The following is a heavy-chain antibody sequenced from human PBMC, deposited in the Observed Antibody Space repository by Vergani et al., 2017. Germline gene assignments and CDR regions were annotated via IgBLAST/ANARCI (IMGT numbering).Heavy chain of an antibody. Sequence: QVQLVQSGAEVKKPGSSVKVSCKASGGTFSSYAISWVRQAPGQGLEWMGRIIPIFGTANYAQKFQGIVTITADKSTSTAYMELSSLRSEDTAVYYCARDRGTVSPHADAFDIWGQGTMVTVAA. V-gene: IGHV1-69*14. CDR2: IIPIFGTA. CDR3: ARDRGTVSPHADAFDI. D-gene: IGHD1-7*01. CDR1: GGTFSSYA. J-gene: IGHJ3*02.